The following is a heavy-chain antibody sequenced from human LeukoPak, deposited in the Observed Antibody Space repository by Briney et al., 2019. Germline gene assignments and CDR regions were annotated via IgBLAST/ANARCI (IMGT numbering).Heavy chain of an antibody. CDR3: AFSNPTYYYYGMDV. V-gene: IGHV1-2*06. J-gene: IGHJ6*02. CDR1: GYTFTGYY. CDR2: INPNSGGA. Sequence: ASVKVSCKASGYTFTGYYMHWVRQAHGQGLEWMGRINPNSGGANYAQKFQGRVTMTRDTSISTAYMELSRLRSDDTAVYYCAFSNPTYYYYGMDVWGQGTTVTVSS. D-gene: IGHD4-11*01.